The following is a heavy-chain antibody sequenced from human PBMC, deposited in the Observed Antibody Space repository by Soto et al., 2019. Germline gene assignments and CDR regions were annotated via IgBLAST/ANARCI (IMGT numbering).Heavy chain of an antibody. CDR1: GGTFSSYA. V-gene: IGHV1-69*13. J-gene: IGHJ4*02. CDR2: IIPIFGTA. CDR3: ARDGIAVAGTETVFDY. D-gene: IGHD6-19*01. Sequence: GASVKVSCKASGGTFSSYAISWVRQAPGQGLEWMGGIIPIFGTANYAQKFQGRVTITADESTSTAYMELSSLRSEDTAVYYCARDGIAVAGTETVFDYWGQGTLVTSPQ.